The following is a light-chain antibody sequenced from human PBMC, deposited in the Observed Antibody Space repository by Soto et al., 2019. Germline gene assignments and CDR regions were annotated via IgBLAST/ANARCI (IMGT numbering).Light chain of an antibody. V-gene: IGLV2-14*01. J-gene: IGLJ2*01. Sequence: QSVLTQPASVSGSPGQSITISCTGTGSDVGAYNYVSWYQQHPGKAPKLMIFEVSNRPSGVSNRFSGSKSGNTASLSISGRQAEDEADYYCSSYTTSSTPVVFGGGTKLTVL. CDR3: SSYTTSSTPVV. CDR2: EVS. CDR1: GSDVGAYNY.